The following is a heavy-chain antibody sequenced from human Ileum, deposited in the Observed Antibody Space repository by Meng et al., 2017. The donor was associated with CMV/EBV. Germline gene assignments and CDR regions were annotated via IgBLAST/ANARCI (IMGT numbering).Heavy chain of an antibody. Sequence: ASVKVSCKASGYTFTSYGISWVRQAPGQGLEWMGWISAYNGNTNYAQKLQGRVTMTTDTSTSTAYMELRSLRSDDTAVYYCARDPSWQQLEGWFDPWGQGTLVTVSS. CDR2: ISAYNGNT. CDR3: ARDPSWQQLEGWFDP. J-gene: IGHJ5*02. CDR1: GYTFTSYG. V-gene: IGHV1-18*01. D-gene: IGHD6-13*01.